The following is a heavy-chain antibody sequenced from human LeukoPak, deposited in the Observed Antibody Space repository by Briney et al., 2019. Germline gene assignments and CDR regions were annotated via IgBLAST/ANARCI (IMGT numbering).Heavy chain of an antibody. J-gene: IGHJ4*02. CDR2: IKENGGGK. CDR3: ARGYKANYFDF. D-gene: IGHD5-18*01. V-gene: IGHV3-7*04. CDR1: GFTFSDYW. Sequence: PGGSLRLSCAASGFTFSDYWMSWVRRTPGKGLEWVASIKENGGGKYYVDSVKGRFTISRDNDKNSLYMQMNSLSAEDTAVYYCARGYKANYFDFWGQGILVTVSS.